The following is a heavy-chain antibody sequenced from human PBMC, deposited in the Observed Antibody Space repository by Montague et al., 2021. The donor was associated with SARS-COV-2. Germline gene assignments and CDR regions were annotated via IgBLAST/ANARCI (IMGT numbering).Heavy chain of an antibody. CDR1: GYSFPSYW. CDR2: IYPGDSDT. D-gene: IGHD3-10*01. Sequence: QSGAEVKKPGESLKISCKGSGYSFPSYWIGWVRQMPGKGLEWMGIIYPGDSDTRYSPSFQGQVTISADKSISTAYLQWSSLKASDTAMYYCARHEAVGRGSGSSRPTTYYYYYYGMDVWGQGTTVTVSS. CDR3: ARHEAVGRGSGSSRPTTYYYYYYGMDV. V-gene: IGHV5-51*01. J-gene: IGHJ6*02.